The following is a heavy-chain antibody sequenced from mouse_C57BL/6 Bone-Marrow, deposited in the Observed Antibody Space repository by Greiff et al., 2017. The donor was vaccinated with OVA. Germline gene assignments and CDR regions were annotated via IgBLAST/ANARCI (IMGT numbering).Heavy chain of an antibody. Sequence: QVQLKQPGAELVKPGASVKMSCKASGYTFTSYWITWVKQRPGQGLEWIGDIYPGSGSTNYNEKFKSKATLTVDTSSSTAYMQLSSLTSEDSAVYYCARGERRRTYAMDYWGQGTSVTVSS. CDR1: GYTFTSYW. V-gene: IGHV1-55*01. J-gene: IGHJ4*01. CDR2: IYPGSGST. D-gene: IGHD2-12*01. CDR3: ARGERRRTYAMDY.